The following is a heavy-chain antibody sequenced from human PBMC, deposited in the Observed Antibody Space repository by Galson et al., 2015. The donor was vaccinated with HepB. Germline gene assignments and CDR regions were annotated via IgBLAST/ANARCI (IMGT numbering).Heavy chain of an antibody. CDR3: ASGAAGTYYYGMDL. Sequence: SVKVSCKASGYTFTSYGISWVRQAPGQGLEWMGWISAYNGNTNYAQKLQGRVTMTTDTSTSTAYMELRSLRSDDTAVYYCASGAAGTYYYGMDLWGQGTTVTVSS. J-gene: IGHJ6*02. V-gene: IGHV1-18*01. D-gene: IGHD6-13*01. CDR1: GYTFTSYG. CDR2: ISAYNGNT.